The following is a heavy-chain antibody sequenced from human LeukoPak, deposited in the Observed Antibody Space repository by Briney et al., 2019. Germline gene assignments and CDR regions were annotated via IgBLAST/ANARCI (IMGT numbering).Heavy chain of an antibody. D-gene: IGHD3-22*01. CDR2: IYYTGST. V-gene: IGHV4-39*01. J-gene: IGHJ4*02. CDR3: ARRDYDNAHFDY. Sequence: SETLSLTCTVSGVSISGSNNYWGWIRQPPGKGLEWIASIYYTGSTYYNPSLKSRVTMSVDTSKNQFSLKLSSVTAADTAVYYCARRDYDNAHFDYWGQGTLVTVSS. CDR1: GVSISGSNNY.